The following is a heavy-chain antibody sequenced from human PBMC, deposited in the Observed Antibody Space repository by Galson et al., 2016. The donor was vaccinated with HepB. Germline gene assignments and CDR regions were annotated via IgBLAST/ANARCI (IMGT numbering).Heavy chain of an antibody. J-gene: IGHJ5*01. Sequence: SLRLSCAASGFTFSNFAMHWVRQAPGKGLEWVAVIWYDGTSNYYVDSVKGRFTISRDNSKNTLNLQMNSLRAEDTAVYYCAKVATPNRNYENWFDSWGQGTLVTVSS. CDR3: AKVATPNRNYENWFDS. D-gene: IGHD4-11*01. CDR1: GFTFSNFA. CDR2: IWYDGTSN. V-gene: IGHV3-33*06.